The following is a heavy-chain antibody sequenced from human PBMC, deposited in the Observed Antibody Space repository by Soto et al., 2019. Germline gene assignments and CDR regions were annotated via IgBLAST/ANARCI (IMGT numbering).Heavy chain of an antibody. CDR1: GFTFSVYS. Sequence: EVQLVESGGALVQRGGSLRLSCVASGFTFSVYSMNWVRQAPGKGLEWFSYITSDTKTIKYADSVKGRFTISRDNAKNSVYLQMNSLRDEDTAVYYGARSEEGHFDYWGQGTVVTVSS. V-gene: IGHV3-48*02. J-gene: IGHJ4*02. CDR3: ARSEEGHFDY. CDR2: ITSDTKTI.